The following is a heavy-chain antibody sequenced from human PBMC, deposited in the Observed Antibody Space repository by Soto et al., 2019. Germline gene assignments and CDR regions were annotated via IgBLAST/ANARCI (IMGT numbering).Heavy chain of an antibody. CDR1: GGTFSSYA. V-gene: IGHV1-69*13. CDR2: IIPIFGTA. CDR3: ARGGLLWFGELTNSYNWFDP. J-gene: IGHJ5*02. Sequence: SVKVSCKASGGTFSSYAISWVRQAPGQGLEWMGGIIPIFGTANYAQKFQGRVTITADESTSTAYMELSSLRSEDTAVYYCARGGLLWFGELTNSYNWFDPWGQGTLVTVSS. D-gene: IGHD3-10*01.